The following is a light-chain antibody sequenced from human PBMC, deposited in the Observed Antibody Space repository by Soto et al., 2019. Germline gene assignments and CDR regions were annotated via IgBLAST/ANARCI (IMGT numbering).Light chain of an antibody. CDR1: SSDVGDDNY. Sequence: QSVLTQPPSASGSPGQSVTISCTGTSSDVGDDNYVSWYQRHPGKAPKLMISEVSKRPSGVPDRFSGSKSGNTASLTVSGLQAEDEADYYCSSYAGSNNIVFGTGTKLTVL. V-gene: IGLV2-8*01. CDR3: SSYAGSNNIV. CDR2: EVS. J-gene: IGLJ1*01.